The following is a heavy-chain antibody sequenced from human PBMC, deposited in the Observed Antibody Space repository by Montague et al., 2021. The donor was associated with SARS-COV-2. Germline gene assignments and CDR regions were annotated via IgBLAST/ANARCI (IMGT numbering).Heavy chain of an antibody. CDR1: GGSISSSGYY. D-gene: IGHD5-12*01. J-gene: IGHJ4*02. V-gene: IGHV4-31*03. CDR2: IYYFGST. Sequence: TLSLTCSVSGGSISSSGYYWSWIRQHPGKGLEWFGRIYYFGSTHYNPSFKSRATISEDTSKNQFSLKLTSVTAADTAVYYCATSRGYSGYDDIFDYWGQGTLVTVSS. CDR3: ATSRGYSGYDDIFDY.